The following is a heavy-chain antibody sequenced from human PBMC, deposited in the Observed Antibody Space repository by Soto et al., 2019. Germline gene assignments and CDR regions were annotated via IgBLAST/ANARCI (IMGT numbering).Heavy chain of an antibody. Sequence: PGGSLRLSCAASGFTFSSYWMSWVRQAPGKGLEWVANIKHDESEKYYVDSVKGRFTISRDNAKNSPHLQMSSLRAEDTAVYYCAKTKKTGTRYDAFDIWGQGTMVTVSS. D-gene: IGHD1-7*01. V-gene: IGHV3-7*01. CDR3: AKTKKTGTRYDAFDI. CDR1: GFTFSSYW. CDR2: IKHDESEK. J-gene: IGHJ3*02.